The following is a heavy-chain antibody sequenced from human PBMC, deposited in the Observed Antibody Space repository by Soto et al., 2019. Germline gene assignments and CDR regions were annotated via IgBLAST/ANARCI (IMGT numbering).Heavy chain of an antibody. CDR3: ARHIRSGTYSH. V-gene: IGHV1-18*01. CDR2: ISTYNGDT. D-gene: IGHD3-10*01. CDR1: GYTFTNND. J-gene: IGHJ1*01. Sequence: ASVKVSCKASGYTFTNNDITWVRQAPGQGLEWMGWISTYNGDTIYAQTIQGRVTMTTDASTSTAYLELRSLRSDDTAVYYCARHIRSGTYSHWG.